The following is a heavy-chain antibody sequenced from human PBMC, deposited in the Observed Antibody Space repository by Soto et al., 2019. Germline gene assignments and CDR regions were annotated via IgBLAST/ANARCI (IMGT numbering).Heavy chain of an antibody. Sequence: EVQLLESGGGFVQPGGSLRLSCAVSGFTFNIYAMTWVRQPPGKGLDWVASINAGGSSAVYAGSVKGRFTISRDNSKNTLFLQMNSPRAEDTAVYYCATPIGKEHCRGGACFSGGDYWGQGTLVTVSS. CDR1: GFTFNIYA. J-gene: IGHJ4*02. CDR2: INAGGSSA. V-gene: IGHV3-23*01. D-gene: IGHD2-15*01. CDR3: ATPIGKEHCRGGACFSGGDY.